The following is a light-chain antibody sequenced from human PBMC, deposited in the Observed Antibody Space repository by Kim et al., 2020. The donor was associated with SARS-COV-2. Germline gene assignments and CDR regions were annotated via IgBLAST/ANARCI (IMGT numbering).Light chain of an antibody. Sequence: PGGTVTLTCGSRTGAVTSGHHPYWFQQIPGQAPRTVIYETSHKHSWTPARFSGSLYGGKAALTLSGAQPEDEAEYSCMLCFGDTRVFGGGTQLTVL. J-gene: IGLJ3*02. CDR3: MLCFGDTRV. V-gene: IGLV7-46*01. CDR1: TGAVTSGHH. CDR2: ETS.